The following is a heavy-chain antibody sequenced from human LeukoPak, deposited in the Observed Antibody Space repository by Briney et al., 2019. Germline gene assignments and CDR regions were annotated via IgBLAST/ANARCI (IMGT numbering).Heavy chain of an antibody. V-gene: IGHV3-7*01. Sequence: GGSLRLSCAASGFTFSSYWMSWVRQAPGKGLEWVANIKQDGSEKYYVDSVKGRFTISRDNAKNSLYLQMSSLRAEDTAVYYCARERVVIRLTGYYDIFDYWGQGTLVTVSS. CDR3: ARERVVIRLTGYYDIFDY. J-gene: IGHJ4*02. CDR1: GFTFSSYW. D-gene: IGHD3-9*01. CDR2: IKQDGSEK.